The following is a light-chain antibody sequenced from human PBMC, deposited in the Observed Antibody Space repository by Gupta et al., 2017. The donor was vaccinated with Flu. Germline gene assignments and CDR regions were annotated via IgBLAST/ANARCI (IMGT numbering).Light chain of an antibody. J-gene: IGLJ3*02. V-gene: IGLV2-11*03. CDR3: CSYAGTFTFV. CDR2: GVT. Sequence: TSKDVGNYDYVSWYQQHPGKAPKLMIYGVTKRPSGVPDRFSGSKSGNTASLAISGLQAEDEATYYCCSYAGTFTFVFGGGTKLTVL. CDR1: SKDVGNYDY.